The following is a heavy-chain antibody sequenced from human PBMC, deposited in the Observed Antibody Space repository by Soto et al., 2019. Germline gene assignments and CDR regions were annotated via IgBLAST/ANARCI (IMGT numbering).Heavy chain of an antibody. CDR1: GYTFTSYG. D-gene: IGHD3-22*01. V-gene: IGHV1-18*01. Sequence: ASVKVSCKASGYTFTSYGISWGRQAPGQGLEWMGWISAYNGNTNYAKKLQGRVTMTTDTSTSTAYMELRSLRSDDTAVYYCARVGPPIYDSSGYYPGYFDYWGQGTLVTVSS. J-gene: IGHJ4*02. CDR2: ISAYNGNT. CDR3: ARVGPPIYDSSGYYPGYFDY.